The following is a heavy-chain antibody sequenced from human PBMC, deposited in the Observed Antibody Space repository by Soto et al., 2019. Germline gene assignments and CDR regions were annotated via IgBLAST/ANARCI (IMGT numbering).Heavy chain of an antibody. J-gene: IGHJ4*02. CDR1: GGSISSGGYY. D-gene: IGHD2-15*01. Sequence: QVQLQESGPGLVKPSQTLSLTCTVSGGSISSGGYYWSWIRQHPGKGLEGIGYIYYSGSTYYNPSLKSRVTISADTAKHQFSLKLSSVTAADTAVYYCARGDCSGGSCYCDYWGQGTLVTVSS. CDR3: ARGDCSGGSCYCDY. V-gene: IGHV4-31*03. CDR2: IYYSGST.